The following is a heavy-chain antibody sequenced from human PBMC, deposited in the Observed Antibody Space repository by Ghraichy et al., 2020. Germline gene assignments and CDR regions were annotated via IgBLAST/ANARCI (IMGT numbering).Heavy chain of an antibody. V-gene: IGHV3-48*04. D-gene: IGHD7-27*01. Sequence: LSLTCAASGFTFSSYSMNWVRQAPGKGLEWVSYISSSSSTIYYADSVKGRFTISRDNAKNSLYLQMNSLRAEDTAVYYCARESLTGDQLYYYYYYGMDVWGQGTTVTVSS. CDR2: ISSSSSTI. J-gene: IGHJ6*02. CDR3: ARESLTGDQLYYYYYYGMDV. CDR1: GFTFSSYS.